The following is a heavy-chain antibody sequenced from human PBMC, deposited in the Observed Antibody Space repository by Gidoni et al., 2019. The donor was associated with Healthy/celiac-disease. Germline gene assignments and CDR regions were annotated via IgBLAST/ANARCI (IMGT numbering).Heavy chain of an antibody. CDR1: GGSISSSRYY. Sequence: QLQLQESGPGLVKPSETLSLTCTVSGGSISSSRYYWGWISQPPGKGLECIGSIYYSGSTYYNPSLKSRVPISVDTSKNQFSLKLSSVTAADTAVYYCASEGIYCSGGSCYFGHYYYYGMDVWGQGTTVTVSS. CDR2: IYYSGST. D-gene: IGHD2-15*01. V-gene: IGHV4-39*01. J-gene: IGHJ6*02. CDR3: ASEGIYCSGGSCYFGHYYYYGMDV.